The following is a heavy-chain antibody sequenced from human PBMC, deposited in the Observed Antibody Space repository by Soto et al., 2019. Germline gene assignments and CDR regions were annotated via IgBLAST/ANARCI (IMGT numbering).Heavy chain of an antibody. D-gene: IGHD3-16*01. CDR3: ARVGGWGTQFGP. CDR2: ISGSGGSV. V-gene: IGHV3-23*01. Sequence: GGSLRLSCADSGFTFSSYSMSWVRQAPGKGPEWVSTISGSGGSVSYADSVKGRFTVSRDNSKNTLYLQMNSLRAEDTAIYYCARVGGWGTQFGPWGQGTLVTVSS. CDR1: GFTFSSYS. J-gene: IGHJ5*02.